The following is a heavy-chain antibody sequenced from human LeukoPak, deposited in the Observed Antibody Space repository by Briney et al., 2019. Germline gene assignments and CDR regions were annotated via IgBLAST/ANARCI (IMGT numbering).Heavy chain of an antibody. D-gene: IGHD3-22*01. V-gene: IGHV4-59*01. Sequence: SETLSLTCTVSGASINNYYWSWVRQPPLKGLEWIGYIYSTGDTSYNPSLESRVSISMDTSKDHFSLEITSVTAADTAVYYCARGSRVYDRSGFHTWHDYWGHGTLVTVSS. CDR1: GASINNYY. CDR3: ARGSRVYDRSGFHTWHDY. CDR2: IYSTGDT. J-gene: IGHJ4*03.